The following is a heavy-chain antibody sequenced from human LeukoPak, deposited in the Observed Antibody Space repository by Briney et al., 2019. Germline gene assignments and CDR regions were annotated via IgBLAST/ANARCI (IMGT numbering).Heavy chain of an antibody. J-gene: IGHJ3*02. CDR2: IYYSGST. D-gene: IGHD2-21*02. CDR1: GGSISSYY. V-gene: IGHV4-59*05. Sequence: SETLSLTCTVSGGSISSYYWSWIRQPPGKGLEWIGSIYYSGSTYYNPSLKSRVTISVDTSKNQFSLKLSSVTAADTAVYYCARQRSDFDAFDIWGQGTMVTVSS. CDR3: ARQRSDFDAFDI.